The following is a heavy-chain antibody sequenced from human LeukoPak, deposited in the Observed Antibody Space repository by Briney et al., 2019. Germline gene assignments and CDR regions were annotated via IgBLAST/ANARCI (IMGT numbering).Heavy chain of an antibody. CDR2: INPNSGGT. CDR1: GGTFSSYA. J-gene: IGHJ3*02. CDR3: ARGLNGIFRAFDI. D-gene: IGHD1-14*01. V-gene: IGHV1-2*02. Sequence: GSSVKVSCKASGGTFSSYAISWVRQAPGQGLGWMGWINPNSGGTNYAQKFQGRVTMTRDTSISTAYMELSRLRSDDTAVYYCARGLNGIFRAFDIWGQGTMVTVSS.